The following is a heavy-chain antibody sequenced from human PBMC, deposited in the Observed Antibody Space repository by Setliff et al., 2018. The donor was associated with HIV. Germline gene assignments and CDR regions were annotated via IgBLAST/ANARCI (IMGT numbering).Heavy chain of an antibody. CDR1: GFTFSGSA. CDR2: IRSKANSYAT. CDR3: WLNGYCTNGVCSPDI. D-gene: IGHD2-8*01. V-gene: IGHV3-73*01. J-gene: IGHJ3*02. Sequence: GGSLRLSCAASGFTFSGSAMHWVRRASGKGLEWVGRIRSKANSYATAYAASVKGRFTISRDDSKNTAYLQLNSLKTEDTAVYYCWLNGYCTNGVCSPDIWGQGTMVTVSS.